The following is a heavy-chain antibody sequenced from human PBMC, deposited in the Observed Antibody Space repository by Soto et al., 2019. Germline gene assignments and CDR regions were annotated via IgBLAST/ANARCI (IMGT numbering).Heavy chain of an antibody. Sequence: EQLQQWGAGLLKPSETLSLTCAVYGGFVSSGNYYWSWIRQPPGKGLEWIGEMSHSGGTHFNPSLKSRVTISVDTSKNQFSRKMTSVTAADTALYYCARVERGTTTTVVDAFDIWGPGTMVTVSS. V-gene: IGHV4-34*01. CDR3: ARVERGTTTTVVDAFDI. J-gene: IGHJ3*02. CDR2: MSHSGGT. D-gene: IGHD4-4*01. CDR1: GGFVSSGNYY.